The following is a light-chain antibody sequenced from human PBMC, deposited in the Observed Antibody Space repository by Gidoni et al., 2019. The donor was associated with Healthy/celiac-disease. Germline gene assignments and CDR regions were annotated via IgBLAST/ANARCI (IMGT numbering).Light chain of an antibody. J-gene: IGKJ4*01. CDR2: DAS. V-gene: IGKV3-11*01. CDR3: QQRSNWPPLG. CDR1: QSVSSY. Sequence: EIVLTQSPATLSLSPGERATRSCRASQSVSSYLAWYQQKPGQAPRLLIYDASNRATGIPARFSGSGSGTDFTLTISSLEPEDFAVYYCQQRSNWPPLGFXGXTKVEIK.